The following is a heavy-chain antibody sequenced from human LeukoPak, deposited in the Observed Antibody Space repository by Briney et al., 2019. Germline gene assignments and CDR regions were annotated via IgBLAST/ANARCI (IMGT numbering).Heavy chain of an antibody. D-gene: IGHD3-10*01. J-gene: IGHJ5*02. Sequence: SETLSLTCAVYGGSFSGYYWGWIGQPPGKGLEWIGSIYYSGSTYYNPSLKSRVTISVDTSKNQFSLKRSSVTAADTAVYYCARVTMVRGVITPNWVDPWGQGTLVTVSS. CDR1: GGSFSGYY. V-gene: IGHV4-34*01. CDR2: IYYSGST. CDR3: ARVTMVRGVITPNWVDP.